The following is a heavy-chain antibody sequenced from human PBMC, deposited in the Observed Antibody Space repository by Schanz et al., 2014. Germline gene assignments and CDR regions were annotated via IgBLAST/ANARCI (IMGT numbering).Heavy chain of an antibody. V-gene: IGHV4-59*12. CDR3: AREKVDIVVIPGARRNYYYSGMDV. J-gene: IGHJ6*02. Sequence: QVQLQESGPGLVKPSETLSLTCTISGVSITNNYWAWVRQPPGKGLEWIGFISSSGSALYNPSLKTRVTISRDTSKNQVSLKLSSVPAADTAVYYCAREKVDIVVIPGARRNYYYSGMDVWGQGTTVTVSS. CDR1: GVSITNNY. CDR2: ISSSGSA. D-gene: IGHD2-2*01.